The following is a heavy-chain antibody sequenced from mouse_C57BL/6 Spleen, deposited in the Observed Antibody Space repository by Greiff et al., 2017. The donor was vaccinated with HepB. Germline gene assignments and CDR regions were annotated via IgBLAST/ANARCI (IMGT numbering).Heavy chain of an antibody. D-gene: IGHD1-1*01. V-gene: IGHV5-17*01. CDR1: GFTFSDYG. CDR2: ISSGSGTI. J-gene: IGHJ3*01. CDR3: ARRGYYGSSYPDAWFAY. Sequence: DVMLVESGGGLVKPGGSLKLSCAASGFTFSDYGMHWVRQAPEKGLEWVAYISSGSGTIYYADTVKGRFTISRDNAKNTLFLQMTSLRSEDTAMYYCARRGYYGSSYPDAWFAYWGQGTLVTVSA.